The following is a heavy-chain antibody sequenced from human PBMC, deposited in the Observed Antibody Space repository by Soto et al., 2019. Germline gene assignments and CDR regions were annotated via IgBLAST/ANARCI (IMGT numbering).Heavy chain of an antibody. CDR1: GFPFSRSF. V-gene: IGHV3-74*01. D-gene: IGHD2-2*01. J-gene: IGHJ4*02. CDR3: VRDPGAFISTCSFRFDS. Sequence: GSLRLSRAAPGFPFSRSFMHCVCQAPGKGLVGVTRENSDGSARGYAGDVKCRFTIPRNKFRNTLPMEMNNLRDEDTAVYFCVRDPGAFISTCSFRFDSWGQGTLVTVSS. CDR2: ENSDGSAR.